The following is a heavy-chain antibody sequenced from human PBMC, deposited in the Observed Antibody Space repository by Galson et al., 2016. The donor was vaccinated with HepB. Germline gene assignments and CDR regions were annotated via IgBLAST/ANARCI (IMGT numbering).Heavy chain of an antibody. CDR2: IHYSGNT. Sequence: ATLSLPCTVSGGAISSYYWNWTRQTPGKGPEWIAYIHYSGNTSYNPSLQSRVPMSVDTSKYQISLKLSSVTPADPAVYYCARAGSAVTGYYYGMDVWGQGTAVTVSS. J-gene: IGHJ6*02. V-gene: IGHV4-59*13. CDR3: ARAGSAVTGYYYGMDV. CDR1: GGAISSYY. D-gene: IGHD2-15*01.